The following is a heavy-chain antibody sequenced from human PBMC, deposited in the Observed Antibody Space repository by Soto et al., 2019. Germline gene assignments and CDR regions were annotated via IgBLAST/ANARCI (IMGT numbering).Heavy chain of an antibody. CDR1: GFTFSSYE. V-gene: IGHV3-48*03. CDR3: ARVGVVGARSLDF. J-gene: IGHJ4*02. D-gene: IGHD1-26*01. Sequence: EVQLVESGGGLVQPGGSLRLSCAASGFTFSSYEMNWVRQAPGKGLEWVSYISSNGRTIDYADSVKGRFTISRDNAKKSLYLQLNSPRAEDTAVYYCARVGVVGARSLDFWGQGTLVTVSS. CDR2: ISSNGRTI.